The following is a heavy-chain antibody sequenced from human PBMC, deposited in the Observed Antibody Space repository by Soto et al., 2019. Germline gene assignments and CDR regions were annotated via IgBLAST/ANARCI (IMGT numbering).Heavy chain of an antibody. CDR1: GDNFKENV. CDR2: TIPALGKT. Sequence: ASVKVSCKTSGDNFKENVFTWVRQAPGQGLEWMGGTIPALGKTHYIEKFQGRVTITVDDATRTVYMEVRDLTSEDTAIYYCARGPFRPSAMDVWGQGTTVTVSS. J-gene: IGHJ6*02. V-gene: IGHV1-69*10. D-gene: IGHD3-10*01. CDR3: ARGPFRPSAMDV.